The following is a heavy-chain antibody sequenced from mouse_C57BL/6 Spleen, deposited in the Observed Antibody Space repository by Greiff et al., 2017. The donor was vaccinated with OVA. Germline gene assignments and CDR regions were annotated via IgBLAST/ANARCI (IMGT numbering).Heavy chain of an antibody. Sequence: EVKLQESGPGLVKPSQSLSLTCSVTGYSITSGYYWNWIRQFPGNKLEWMGYISYDGSNNYNPSLKNRISITRDTSKNQFFLKLNSVTTEDTATYYCAREGSYYSNYHFDVWGTGTTVTVSS. J-gene: IGHJ1*03. CDR2: ISYDGSN. CDR1: GYSITSGYY. V-gene: IGHV3-6*01. CDR3: AREGSYYSNYHFDV. D-gene: IGHD2-5*01.